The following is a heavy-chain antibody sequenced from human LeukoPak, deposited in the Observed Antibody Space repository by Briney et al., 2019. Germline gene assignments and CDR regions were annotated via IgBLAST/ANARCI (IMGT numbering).Heavy chain of an antibody. V-gene: IGHV1-69*04. J-gene: IGHJ5*02. Sequence: GASVKVSCKASGGTFSSYAISWVRQAPGQGLEWMGRIIPILGIANYAQKFQGRVTITADKSTSTGYMELSSLRSEDTAVYYCARYCSGGSRYSVGIPGGGVANWFDPWGQGTLVTVSS. CDR3: ARYCSGGSRYSVGIPGGGVANWFDP. CDR1: GGTFSSYA. CDR2: IIPILGIA. D-gene: IGHD2-15*01.